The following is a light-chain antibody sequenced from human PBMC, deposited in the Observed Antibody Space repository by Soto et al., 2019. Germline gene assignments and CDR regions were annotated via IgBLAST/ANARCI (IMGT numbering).Light chain of an antibody. J-gene: IGKJ2*01. CDR3: QQSNNWPYT. Sequence: EIVLTQSPGTLSVSPGERANLSCRASQSVSTNLAWYQQKPGQAPRLLIYGASTRATGIPARFSGSGSGTEFSLTINSLQSEDLAVYYCQQSNNWPYTFGQGTKQEV. CDR2: GAS. CDR1: QSVSTN. V-gene: IGKV3-15*01.